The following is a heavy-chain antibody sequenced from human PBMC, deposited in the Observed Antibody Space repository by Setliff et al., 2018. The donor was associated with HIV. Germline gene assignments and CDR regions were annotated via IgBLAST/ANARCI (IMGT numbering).Heavy chain of an antibody. CDR1: GFTFTEYY. CDR2: IDPNSGDT. V-gene: IGHV1-2*02. CDR3: ARAAGYSSSWHRYAFEI. Sequence: GASVKVSCKASGFTFTEYYIHWVRQAPGQGLEWMGWIDPNSGDTNYEQKFQGRVSMTRDTSISTVYMELSSLRSDDTAVYYCARAAGYSSSWHRYAFEIWGQGTMVTVSS. J-gene: IGHJ3*02. D-gene: IGHD6-13*01.